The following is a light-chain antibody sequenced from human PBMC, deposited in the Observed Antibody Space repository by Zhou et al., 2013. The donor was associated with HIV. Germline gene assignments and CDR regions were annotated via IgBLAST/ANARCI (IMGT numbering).Light chain of an antibody. J-gene: IGKJ3*01. CDR3: QQYKTYPFT. CDR2: AAS. Sequence: DIQMTQSPSSVSASVGDRVTITCRASQGISSYLAWYQQKPGKAPKLLIYAASTLQSGVQSRFSGSGSGTDFSLTISSLQPEDFATYYCQQYKTYPFTFGPGTKVDVK. CDR1: QGISSY. V-gene: IGKV1-16*01.